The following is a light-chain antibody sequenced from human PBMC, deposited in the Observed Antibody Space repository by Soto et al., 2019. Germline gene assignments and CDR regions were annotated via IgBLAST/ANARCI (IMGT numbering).Light chain of an antibody. Sequence: EIVLTQSPGTLSLSPGERATLSCRASQSVSSYLALYQQKPGQAPRLLIYGASTRATGIPARFSGSGSGTEFTLTISSLQSEDFAVYYCQQYNNWPETFGQGTKVDIK. V-gene: IGKV3-15*01. CDR3: QQYNNWPET. CDR2: GAS. CDR1: QSVSSY. J-gene: IGKJ1*01.